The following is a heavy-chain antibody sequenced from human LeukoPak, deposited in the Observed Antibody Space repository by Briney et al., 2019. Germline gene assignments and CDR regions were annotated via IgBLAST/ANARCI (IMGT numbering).Heavy chain of an antibody. V-gene: IGHV4-39*03. J-gene: IGHJ2*01. CDR2: IYYSGST. CDR3: TSRYSDL. CDR1: GGSISGSSYY. D-gene: IGHD2/OR15-2a*01. Sequence: SETLSLTCTVSGGSISGSSYYWGWIRQPPGKGLEWIGSIYYSGSTYYNPSLKSRVSISVDTSKNQFSLKLSSVTAADSAVYYCTSRYSDLWGRGTLVTVSS.